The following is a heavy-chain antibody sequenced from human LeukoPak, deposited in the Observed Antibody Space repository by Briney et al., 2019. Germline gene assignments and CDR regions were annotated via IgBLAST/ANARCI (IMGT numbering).Heavy chain of an antibody. D-gene: IGHD3-3*01. Sequence: AVKVSCKASGGTFNSYTISWVRQAPGQGLEWMGRIFPILGIANYAQKFQGRVTITADKSTSTAYMELSSLRSEDTAVYYCARGGFLEWLFYDAFDIWGQGTMVTVSS. V-gene: IGHV1-69*02. CDR2: IFPILGIA. CDR3: ARGGFLEWLFYDAFDI. J-gene: IGHJ3*02. CDR1: GGTFNSYT.